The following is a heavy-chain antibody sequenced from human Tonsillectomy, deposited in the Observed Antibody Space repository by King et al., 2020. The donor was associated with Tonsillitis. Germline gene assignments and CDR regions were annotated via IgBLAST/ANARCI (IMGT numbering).Heavy chain of an antibody. D-gene: IGHD4-17*01. J-gene: IGHJ4*02. CDR2: ISYDGSNK. Sequence: VQLVESGGGVVQPGRSLRFSCAASGFTFSSYGMHWVRQAPGKGLEWVALISYDGSNKYYADSVKGRFTTSRDNSKNTLYLQMNSLRAEDTAVYYCAKDHGYGDSYDYFDFWGQGTLVTVSS. CDR3: AKDHGYGDSYDYFDF. CDR1: GFTFSSYG. V-gene: IGHV3-30*18.